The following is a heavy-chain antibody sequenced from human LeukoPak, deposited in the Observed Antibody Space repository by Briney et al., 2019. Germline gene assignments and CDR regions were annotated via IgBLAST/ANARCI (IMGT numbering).Heavy chain of an antibody. CDR1: GFIFRNYW. CDR2: INEDGSER. V-gene: IGHV3-7*01. D-gene: IGHD3-10*01. Sequence: GGSLRLSCAAAGFIFRNYWMGWVRQAPGKGLEWVANINEDGSERYYVDSVKGRFIISRDNAKNSLYLQMNILRAEDTAVFYCLSGSGHCGQGALVTVSS. J-gene: IGHJ4*02. CDR3: LSGSGH.